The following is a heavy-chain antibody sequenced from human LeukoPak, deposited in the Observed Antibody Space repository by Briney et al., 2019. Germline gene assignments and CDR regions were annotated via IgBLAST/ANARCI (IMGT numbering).Heavy chain of an antibody. J-gene: IGHJ4*02. Sequence: SETLSLTCSVSGVSISSGSNYWGWIRQPPGKTLEWIGSIYSSGSTYYNPSLKSRVTISVDTSKNQFSLKLSSVTAADTAVYYCARGHSSGWLPDIDYWGQGTLVTVSS. D-gene: IGHD6-19*01. CDR3: ARGHSSGWLPDIDY. CDR2: IYSSGST. V-gene: IGHV4-39*07. CDR1: GVSISSGSNY.